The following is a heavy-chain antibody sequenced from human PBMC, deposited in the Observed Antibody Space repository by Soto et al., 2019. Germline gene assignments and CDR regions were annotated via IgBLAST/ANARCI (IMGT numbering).Heavy chain of an antibody. V-gene: IGHV4-30-4*01. Sequence: PSETLSLTCTVSGGSISSGDYYWSWIRQPPGKGLEWIGYIYYSGSTYYNPSLKSRVTISVDTSKNQFSLKLSSVTAADTAVYYCARYDYSNYHPKGWFDPWGQGTLVTVSS. CDR2: IYYSGST. CDR3: ARYDYSNYHPKGWFDP. CDR1: GGSISSGDYY. D-gene: IGHD4-4*01. J-gene: IGHJ5*02.